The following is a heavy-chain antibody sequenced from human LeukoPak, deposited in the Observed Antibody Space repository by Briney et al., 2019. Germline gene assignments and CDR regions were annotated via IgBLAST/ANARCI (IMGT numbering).Heavy chain of an antibody. CDR3: ARDDGYYGSGSSDY. CDR2: ISSSSSYI. J-gene: IGHJ4*02. CDR1: GFTFTSDA. V-gene: IGHV3-21*01. D-gene: IGHD3-10*01. Sequence: GGSLRLSCAASGFTFTSDAMSWVRQAPGKGLEWVSSISSSSSYIYYADSVKGRFTISRDNAKNSLYLQMNSLRAEDTAVYYCARDDGYYGSGSSDYWGQGTLVTVSS.